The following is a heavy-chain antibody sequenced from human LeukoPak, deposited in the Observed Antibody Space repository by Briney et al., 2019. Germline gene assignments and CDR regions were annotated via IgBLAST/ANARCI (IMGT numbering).Heavy chain of an antibody. Sequence: GGSLRLSCAASGFTFSDYYVSWIRQAPGKGLEWVSYISSSGSTIYYADSVKGRFTISRDNAKNSLYLQMNSLRAEDTAVFYCARDRGYSYGDAFDIWGQGTMVTVSS. CDR1: GFTFSDYY. CDR3: ARDRGYSYGDAFDI. D-gene: IGHD5-18*01. V-gene: IGHV3-11*01. J-gene: IGHJ3*02. CDR2: ISSSGSTI.